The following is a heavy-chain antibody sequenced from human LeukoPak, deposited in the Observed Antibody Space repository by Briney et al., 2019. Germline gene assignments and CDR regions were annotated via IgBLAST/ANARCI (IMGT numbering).Heavy chain of an antibody. V-gene: IGHV4-4*07. CDR3: ARDVVAAAGTWDY. Sequence: SETLSLTCTVSGGSISSFYWSWIRQRAGKGLEWIGRIYTSRSTNYNPSLKSRVTMSLDTSKNQFSLKLSSVTAADTAVYFCARDVVAAAGTWDYWGQGTLVTVSS. J-gene: IGHJ4*02. CDR1: GGSISSFY. CDR2: IYTSRST. D-gene: IGHD6-13*01.